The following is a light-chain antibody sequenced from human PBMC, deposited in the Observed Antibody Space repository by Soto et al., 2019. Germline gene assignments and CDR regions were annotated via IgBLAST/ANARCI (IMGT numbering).Light chain of an antibody. J-gene: IGLJ3*02. V-gene: IGLV1-40*01. Sequence: QSVLTQPPSVSGAPGQRVTISCTGSSSNIGADYDVHWYQQLPGTAPKLLIYDNSNRPSGVPDRFSGSKSGTSATLGITGLQTGDEADYYCGSRDSSLSAWVFGGGTKVTVL. CDR3: GSRDSSLSAWV. CDR1: SSNIGADYD. CDR2: DNS.